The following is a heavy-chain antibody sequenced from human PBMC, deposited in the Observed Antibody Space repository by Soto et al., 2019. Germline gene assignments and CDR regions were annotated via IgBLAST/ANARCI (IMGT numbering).Heavy chain of an antibody. CDR2: MYYSGDT. V-gene: IGHV4-31*03. J-gene: IGHJ3*02. CDR3: AKSRPYAYDSSGYGAFDI. CDR1: GGSIRSGGYY. D-gene: IGHD3-22*01. Sequence: NPSETLSLTCTVSGGSIRSGGYYWSWIRQHPGKGLEWIGYMYYSGDTDYNPSLKSRVSISVDKSKNQLSLKLSSVTAADTAVYYCAKSRPYAYDSSGYGAFDIWGQGTMVTVSS.